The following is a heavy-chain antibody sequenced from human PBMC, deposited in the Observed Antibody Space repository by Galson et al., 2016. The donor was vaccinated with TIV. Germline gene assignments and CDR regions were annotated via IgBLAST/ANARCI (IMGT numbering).Heavy chain of an antibody. D-gene: IGHD6-19*01. V-gene: IGHV3-7*01. CDR3: ARLYYSSGWNFDY. CDR1: GFTFSSYW. CDR2: MNQHGSEK. Sequence: SLRLSCAAPGFTFSSYWMTWVRQAPGKGLEWVANMNQHGSEKYYVDSVKGRFTISRDNAKNSLYLQMNSLRAEDTAVYYCARLYYSSGWNFDYWGQGTLVTVSA. J-gene: IGHJ4*02.